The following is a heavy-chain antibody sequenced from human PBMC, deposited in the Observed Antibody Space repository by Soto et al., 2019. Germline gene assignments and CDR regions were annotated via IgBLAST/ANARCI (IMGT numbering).Heavy chain of an antibody. V-gene: IGHV1-58*01. J-gene: IGHJ6*02. CDR2: IVVGSGNT. Sequence: SVKVSCTASGFTFTSSAVQWVRQARGQRLEWIGWIVVGSGNTNYAQKFQERVTITRDMSTSTAYMELSSLRSEDTAVYYCAAKPRDCAGPKYYAMDGWGQGTTVTVSS. CDR3: AAKPRDCAGPKYYAMDG. CDR1: GFTFTSSA. D-gene: IGHD2-21*01.